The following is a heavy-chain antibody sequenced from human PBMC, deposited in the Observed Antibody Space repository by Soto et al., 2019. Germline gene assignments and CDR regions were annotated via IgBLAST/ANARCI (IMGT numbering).Heavy chain of an antibody. V-gene: IGHV4-39*01. CDR2: IYYSGST. J-gene: IGHJ4*02. CDR1: GGSISSSSYY. CDR3: ARRAGYGGDGYYFDY. Sequence: SETLSLTCTVSGGSISSSSYYWGWIRQPPGKGLEWIGSIYYSGSTYYNPSLKSRVTISVDTSKNQFSLKLSSVTAADTAVYYCARRAGYGGDGYYFDYWGQGTLVTVSS. D-gene: IGHD5-12*01.